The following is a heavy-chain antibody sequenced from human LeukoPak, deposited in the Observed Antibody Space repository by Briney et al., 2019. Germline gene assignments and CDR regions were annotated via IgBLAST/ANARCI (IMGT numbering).Heavy chain of an antibody. J-gene: IGHJ4*02. CDR3: AIRGVQKDGDYGAS. Sequence: PSETLSLTCAVYGGSFSGYYWSWIRQPPGKGLEWIGEINHSGSTNYNPSLKSRVTISVDTSKNQFSLKLSSVTAADTAVYYCAIRGVQKDGDYGASWGQGTLVTVSS. V-gene: IGHV4-34*01. CDR2: INHSGST. CDR1: GGSFSGYY. D-gene: IGHD4-17*01.